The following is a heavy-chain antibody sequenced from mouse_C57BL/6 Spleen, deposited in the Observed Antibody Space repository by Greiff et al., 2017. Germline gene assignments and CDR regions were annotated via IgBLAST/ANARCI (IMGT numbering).Heavy chain of an antibody. D-gene: IGHD2-4*01. Sequence: QVQLQQPGAELVKPGASVKLSCKASGYTFTSYWMHWVKQRPGQGLEWIGMIHPNSGSTNYNEKFKSKATLTVDKSSSTAYMQLSSLTSEDSAVYYCAREGGVYYDYYDDKYYYAMDYWGQGTSVTVSS. V-gene: IGHV1-64*01. CDR3: AREGGVYYDYYDDKYYYAMDY. CDR1: GYTFTSYW. J-gene: IGHJ4*01. CDR2: IHPNSGST.